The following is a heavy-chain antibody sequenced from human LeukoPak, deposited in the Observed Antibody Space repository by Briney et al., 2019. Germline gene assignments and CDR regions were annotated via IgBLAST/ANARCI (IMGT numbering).Heavy chain of an antibody. D-gene: IGHD6-19*01. CDR1: GFTFSSYG. CDR2: ISYDGSNK. CDR3: AKVLSGRLWYFDY. J-gene: IGHJ4*02. V-gene: IGHV3-30*18. Sequence: GGSLRLSCAASGFTFSSYGMHWVRQALGKGLEWVAVISYDGSNKYYADSVKGRFTISRDNSKNTLYLQMNSLRAEDTAVYYCAKVLSGRLWYFDYWGQGTLVTVSS.